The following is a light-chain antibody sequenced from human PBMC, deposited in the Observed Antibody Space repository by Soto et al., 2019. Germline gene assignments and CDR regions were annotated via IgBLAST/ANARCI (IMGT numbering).Light chain of an antibody. V-gene: IGKV4-1*01. J-gene: IGKJ4*01. Sequence: DIVMTQSPDSLAVSLGERATINCKSSQSVLYSSDNKNYLAWYQQKPGQPPKLLIYWASTRESGVPDRFSGSGSGTDFPLTISSLQAEDVAVYYCQQYYSTPPTFGGGTKAEIK. CDR3: QQYYSTPPT. CDR1: QSVLYSSDNKNY. CDR2: WAS.